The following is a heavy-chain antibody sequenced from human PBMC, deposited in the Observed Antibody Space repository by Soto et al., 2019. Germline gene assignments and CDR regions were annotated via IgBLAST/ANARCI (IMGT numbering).Heavy chain of an antibody. J-gene: IGHJ6*02. V-gene: IGHV1-69*13. CDR1: GGTFSSYA. CDR3: ARDGSGDDPAGYYGMDV. Sequence: GASVKVSCKASGGTFSSYAISWVRQAPGQGLEWMGGIIPIFGTANYAQKFQGRVTITADESTSTAYMELSSLRSEDTAVYYCARDGSGDDPAGYYGMDVWGQGTTVTVS. CDR2: IIPIFGTA. D-gene: IGHD4-17*01.